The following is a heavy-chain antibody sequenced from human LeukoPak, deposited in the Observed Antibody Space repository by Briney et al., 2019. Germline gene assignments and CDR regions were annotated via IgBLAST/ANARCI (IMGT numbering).Heavy chain of an antibody. CDR3: ARGGLYDNRGTIDY. Sequence: ASVTVSFTASGYTFTDYYMHWVRQAPGQGLEWMGWINPNSGGTNYAHKFQGRVSMTRDTSISTAYMELNWLTSDDTAVYYCARGGLYDNRGTIDYWGQGTLVTVSS. J-gene: IGHJ4*02. V-gene: IGHV1-2*02. CDR2: INPNSGGT. D-gene: IGHD3-22*01. CDR1: GYTFTDYY.